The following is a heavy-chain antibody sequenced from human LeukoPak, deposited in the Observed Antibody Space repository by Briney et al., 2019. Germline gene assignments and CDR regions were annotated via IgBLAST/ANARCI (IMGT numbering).Heavy chain of an antibody. CDR3: ASCSGSDSYNWLDP. J-gene: IGHJ5*02. Sequence: NPSETLSLTCAVYGGSFSGYYWSWIRQPPGKGLEWIGEINHSGSTNYNPSLKSRVTISVDTSKNQFSLKLSSVTAADTAVYYCASCSGSDSYNWLDPWGQGTLVTVSS. D-gene: IGHD2-15*01. V-gene: IGHV4-34*01. CDR2: INHSGST. CDR1: GGSFSGYY.